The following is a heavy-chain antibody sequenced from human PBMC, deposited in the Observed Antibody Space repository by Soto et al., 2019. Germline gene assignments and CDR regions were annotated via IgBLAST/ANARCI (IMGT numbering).Heavy chain of an antibody. Sequence: SETLSLTCTVSGGSISSYYWIWIRQPPGKGLEWIGYIYYSGSTNYNPSLKSRVTISVDTSKNQFSLKLSSVTAADTAVYYCARDDYSKGNWFDPWGQGTLVTVSS. J-gene: IGHJ5*02. V-gene: IGHV4-59*01. CDR3: ARDDYSKGNWFDP. CDR2: IYYSGST. CDR1: GGSISSYY. D-gene: IGHD4-4*01.